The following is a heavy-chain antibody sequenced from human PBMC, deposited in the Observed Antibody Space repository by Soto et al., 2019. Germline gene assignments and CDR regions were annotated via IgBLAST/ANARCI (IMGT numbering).Heavy chain of an antibody. V-gene: IGHV6-1*01. CDR1: GDSVSSNNAA. CDR3: ASHKRGHWYFDL. Sequence: SQTLSLTCGISGDSVSSNNAAWNWIRQSPSRGLEWLGRTYYRSKWYNDYAVSVKSRITINPDTSKNQFSLQLNSVTPEDTAVYYYASHKRGHWYFDLWGRGTLVTVSS. D-gene: IGHD6-25*01. J-gene: IGHJ2*01. CDR2: TYYRSKWYN.